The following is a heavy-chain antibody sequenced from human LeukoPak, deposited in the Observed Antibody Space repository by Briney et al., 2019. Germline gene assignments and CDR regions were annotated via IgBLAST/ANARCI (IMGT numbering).Heavy chain of an antibody. D-gene: IGHD6-19*01. CDR3: ARDGPVAGSHMDV. CDR2: INPSGGST. CDR1: RYTFTSYH. J-gene: IGHJ6*03. Sequence: GASVKVSCKASRYTFTSYHMHWVRQAPGQGLEWMGIINPSGGSTSYAQKFQGRVTMTRDMSTSTVYMELSSLRSDDTAVYYCARDGPVAGSHMDVWGKGTTVTVSS. V-gene: IGHV1-46*01.